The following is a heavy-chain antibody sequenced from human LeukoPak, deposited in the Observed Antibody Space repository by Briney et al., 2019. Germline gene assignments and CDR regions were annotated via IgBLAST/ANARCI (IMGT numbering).Heavy chain of an antibody. CDR3: ARSKWGGAY. J-gene: IGHJ4*02. V-gene: IGHV4-39*07. CDR1: GGSISSSSYY. Sequence: SETLSLTCTVSGGSISSSSYYWGWIRQPPGKGLEWIGSIYYSGSTYYNPSLKSRVTISVHTSKNQFSLKLSSVTAADTAVYYCARSKWGGAYWGQGTLVTVPS. D-gene: IGHD1-26*01. CDR2: IYYSGST.